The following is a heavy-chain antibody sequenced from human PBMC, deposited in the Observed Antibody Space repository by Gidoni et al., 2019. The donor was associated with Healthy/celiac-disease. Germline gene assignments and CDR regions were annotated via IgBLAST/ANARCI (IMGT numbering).Heavy chain of an antibody. V-gene: IGHV3-30*01. D-gene: IGHD1-26*01. Sequence: QVQLVESGGGVVQPGRSLRLSCAASGFTFSSYAMHWVRQAPGKGREWVAVISYDGSNKYYADSVKGRFTISRDNSKNTLYLQMNSLRAEDTAVYYCARVRVAGSYGRGLFDIWGQGTMVTVSS. CDR1: GFTFSSYA. CDR2: ISYDGSNK. J-gene: IGHJ3*02. CDR3: ARVRVAGSYGRGLFDI.